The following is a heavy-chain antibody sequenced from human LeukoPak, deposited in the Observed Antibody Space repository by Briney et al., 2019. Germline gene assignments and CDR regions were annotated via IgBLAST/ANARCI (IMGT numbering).Heavy chain of an antibody. CDR1: GFTVSSNY. J-gene: IGHJ4*02. D-gene: IGHD6-19*01. V-gene: IGHV3-66*01. CDR3: ARYNSGWYYFDY. Sequence: GGSLRLSCAASGFTVSSNYMSWVRQAPGKGLEWVSVIYSGGSTYYADSVKGRFTISRDNSKNTLYLQMNSLRAEDTAVYYCARYNSGWYYFDYWGQGTLVTVSS. CDR2: IYSGGST.